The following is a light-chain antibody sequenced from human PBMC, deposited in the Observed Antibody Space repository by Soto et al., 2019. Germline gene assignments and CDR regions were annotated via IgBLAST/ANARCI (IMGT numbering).Light chain of an antibody. CDR1: QSVSSSY. V-gene: IGKV3-20*01. J-gene: IGKJ3*01. Sequence: EIVLTQSPGTLSLSPGERATLSCRASQSVSSSYLAWYQQKPGQAPRLLIYGASSRATGIPDRFSGSGSGTDFTLTISKLETEDVAEYYCQQYGSSPFTFGPGTKVDIK. CDR2: GAS. CDR3: QQYGSSPFT.